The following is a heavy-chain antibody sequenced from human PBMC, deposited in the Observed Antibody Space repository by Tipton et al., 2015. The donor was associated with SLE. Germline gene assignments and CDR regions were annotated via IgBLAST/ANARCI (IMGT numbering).Heavy chain of an antibody. D-gene: IGHD3-3*01. V-gene: IGHV3-43*01. CDR2: ISWDGGST. Sequence: GSLRLSCAASGFTFDDYTMHWVRQAPGKGLEWVSLISWDGGSTYYADSVKGRFTISRDNSKNSLYLQMNSLRTEDTALYHCAKGPDSKDFWRGYKYMDVWGKGTTVTVSS. J-gene: IGHJ6*03. CDR3: AKGPDSKDFWRGYKYMDV. CDR1: GFTFDDYT.